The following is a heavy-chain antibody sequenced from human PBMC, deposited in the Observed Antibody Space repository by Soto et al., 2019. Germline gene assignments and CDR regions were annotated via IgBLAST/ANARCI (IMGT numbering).Heavy chain of an antibody. CDR1: GYTFTNFG. D-gene: IGHD3-16*01. V-gene: IGHV1-18*01. J-gene: IGHJ4*02. Sequence: QVQLVQSGAEVKKPGASVKVSCKASGYTFTNFGSSWVRQAPGQGLEWMGWISAYKGNTNYAQKFQVRVTMTTDTPTSTAYMEVRSIRLDETAVYYGARGGTPIDYWGQGTLVTVSS. CDR2: ISAYKGNT. CDR3: ARGGTPIDY.